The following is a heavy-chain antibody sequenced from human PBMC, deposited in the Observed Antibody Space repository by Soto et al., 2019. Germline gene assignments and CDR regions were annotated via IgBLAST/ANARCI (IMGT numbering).Heavy chain of an antibody. CDR3: ARTSMTRIDY. CDR1: GGFNNYA. CDR2: TIPELGTS. D-gene: IGHD4-17*01. Sequence: SVKVSCKASGGFNNYAISWVRQAPGQGLEWMGVTIPELGTSNYAQRFQGRVTIIVDKATNTAYLNLTTLTSEDTAIYYCARTSMTRIDYWGQGTLVTVSS. V-gene: IGHV1-69*10. J-gene: IGHJ4*02.